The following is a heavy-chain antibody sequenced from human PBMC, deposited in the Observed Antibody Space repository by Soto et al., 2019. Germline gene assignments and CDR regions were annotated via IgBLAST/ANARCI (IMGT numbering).Heavy chain of an antibody. CDR3: TIGGAIVVVPAPLDL. CDR2: INAGGGYT. J-gene: IGHJ5*02. Sequence: ASVKVSCKASGYSFTNYYMHWVRQAPGQGLEWMGTINAGGGYTTYAQRFQGRVTMTRDTSTSTVSMELSSLRYEDTALYYCTIGGAIVVVPAPLDLWGQGTLDTGSS. CDR1: GYSFTNYY. D-gene: IGHD2-21*02. V-gene: IGHV1-46*03.